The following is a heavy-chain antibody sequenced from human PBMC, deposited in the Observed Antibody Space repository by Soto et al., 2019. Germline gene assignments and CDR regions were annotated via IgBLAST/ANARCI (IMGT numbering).Heavy chain of an antibody. CDR2: ISGSGGST. Sequence: EVQLLESGGGLVQPGGSLRLSCAASGFTFSSYARSWVRQAPGKGLEWVSAISGSGGSTYYADSVKGRFTISRDNSKNTLYLQMNSLRAEDTAVYYCAKDRYCSSTSCYEFDYWGQGTLVTVSS. J-gene: IGHJ4*02. CDR3: AKDRYCSSTSCYEFDY. CDR1: GFTFSSYA. D-gene: IGHD2-2*01. V-gene: IGHV3-23*01.